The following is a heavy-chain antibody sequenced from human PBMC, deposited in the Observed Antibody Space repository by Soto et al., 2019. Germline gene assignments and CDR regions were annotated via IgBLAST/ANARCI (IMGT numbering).Heavy chain of an antibody. CDR1: GGSISSGAYY. Sequence: SETLSLTCTVSGGSISSGAYYWSWIRQPPGKGLEWIGYIYYSGSTYYNPSLKSRVTISVDTSKNQFSLKLSSVTAADTAVYYCARDKSDSSGYYVWYFDYWGQGTLVTVSS. V-gene: IGHV4-30-4*01. J-gene: IGHJ4*02. CDR2: IYYSGST. CDR3: ARDKSDSSGYYVWYFDY. D-gene: IGHD3-22*01.